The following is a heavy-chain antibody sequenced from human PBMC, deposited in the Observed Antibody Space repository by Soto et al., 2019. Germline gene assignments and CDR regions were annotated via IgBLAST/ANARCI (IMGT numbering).Heavy chain of an antibody. CDR3: ATGVPYCTNGVCYNSYFQH. CDR2: FDPEDGET. J-gene: IGHJ1*01. D-gene: IGHD2-8*01. CDR1: GYTLTELS. V-gene: IGHV1-24*01. Sequence: ASVKVSCKVSGYTLTELSMHWVRQAPGKGLEWMGGFDPEDGETIYAQKFQGRVTMTEDTSTDTAYMELSSLRSEDTAVYYCATGVPYCTNGVCYNSYFQHWGQGTLVTVSS.